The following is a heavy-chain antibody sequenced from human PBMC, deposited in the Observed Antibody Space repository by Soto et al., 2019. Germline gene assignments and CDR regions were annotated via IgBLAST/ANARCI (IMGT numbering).Heavy chain of an antibody. J-gene: IGHJ6*02. CDR2: IKFDGSST. Sequence: EVQLVESGGGLVQPGGSLRLSCAASGFAFSTYWMHWVRQAPGKGLLWVSRIKFDGSSTYYADSVKGRCTISRDDAKKTLYLQMNGLRVDDTAVEYCARGAQNIYGMDVWGQGTTVTVSS. V-gene: IGHV3-74*01. CDR3: ARGAQNIYGMDV. CDR1: GFAFSTYW.